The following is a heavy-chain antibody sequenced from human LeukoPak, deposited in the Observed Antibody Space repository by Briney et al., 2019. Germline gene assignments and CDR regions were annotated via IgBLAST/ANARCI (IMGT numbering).Heavy chain of an antibody. Sequence: GGSLRLSCAASGFTFSSYWMSWVRQAPGKGLEWVANIKQDGSEKYYVDSVKGRFTISRDNAKNSLYLQMNSLRAEDTAVYYCARALKGVRRRIAGDTTFEYYYYMDVWGKGSTVTVSS. CDR3: ARALKGVRRRIAGDTTFEYYYYMDV. J-gene: IGHJ6*03. D-gene: IGHD1-26*01. CDR2: IKQDGSEK. CDR1: GFTFSSYW. V-gene: IGHV3-7*01.